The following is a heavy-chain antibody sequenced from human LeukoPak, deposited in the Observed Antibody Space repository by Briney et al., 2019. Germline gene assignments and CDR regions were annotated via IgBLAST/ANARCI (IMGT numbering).Heavy chain of an antibody. J-gene: IGHJ4*02. CDR1: GFTLSYYY. CDR2: ITSSSTYT. V-gene: IGHV3-11*06. CDR3: ARGGPGIAARRLFDF. Sequence: PGGSLRLSCVASGFTLSYYYMSWIRPAPGEGLELVFYITSSSTYTNYADSVKGRFTISRDNAKSSLYLQMNSLRAEDTAVYYCARGGPGIAARRLFDFWGQGTLVTVSS. D-gene: IGHD6-6*01.